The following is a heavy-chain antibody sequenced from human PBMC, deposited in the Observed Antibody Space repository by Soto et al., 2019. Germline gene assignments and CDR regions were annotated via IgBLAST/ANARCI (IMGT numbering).Heavy chain of an antibody. V-gene: IGHV1-3*01. CDR3: ARDRERELHAFDI. CDR1: GYTFTSYA. J-gene: IGHJ3*02. CDR2: INADNGNT. D-gene: IGHD1-26*01. Sequence: ASVKVSCKASGYTFTSYAMHWVRQAPGQRLEWMGWINADNGNTNYAQKLQGRVTMTTDTSTSTAYMELRSLRSDDTAVYYCARDRERELHAFDIWGQGTMVTVSS.